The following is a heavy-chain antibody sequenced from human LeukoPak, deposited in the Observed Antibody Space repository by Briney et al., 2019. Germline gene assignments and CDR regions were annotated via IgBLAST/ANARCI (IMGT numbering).Heavy chain of an antibody. CDR1: GYTFTSYG. J-gene: IGHJ4*02. V-gene: IGHV1-18*01. CDR2: ISAYNGNT. CDR3: ARDRGAFSGSYDLDY. D-gene: IGHD1-26*01. Sequence: ASVKVSCKASGYTFTSYGISWVRQAPGQGLEWMGWISAYNGNTNYAQKLQGRVTMTTDTSTSTAYTELRSLRSDDTAVYYCARDRGAFSGSYDLDYWGQGTLVTVSS.